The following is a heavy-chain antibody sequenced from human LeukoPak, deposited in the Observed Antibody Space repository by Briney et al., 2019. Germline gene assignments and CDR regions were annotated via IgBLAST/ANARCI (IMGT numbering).Heavy chain of an antibody. Sequence: GGSLRLSCAASGYTFSDSYMTWVREARGKGLEGVSYISKSGSYIYYADSVKGGFTTSRDNAKSSLYLQMNSLRAEDTAVYYCGRAHWGLDYWGQGALVTVSS. D-gene: IGHD7-27*01. CDR2: ISKSGSYI. CDR3: GRAHWGLDY. V-gene: IGHV3-11*04. CDR1: GYTFSDSY. J-gene: IGHJ4*02.